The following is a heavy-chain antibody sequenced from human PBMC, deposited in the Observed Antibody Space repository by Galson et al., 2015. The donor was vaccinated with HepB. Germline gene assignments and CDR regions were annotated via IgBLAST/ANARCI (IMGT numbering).Heavy chain of an antibody. CDR3: ARHIRVTASYYY. J-gene: IGHJ4*02. CDR1: GGSISSYY. CDR2: IYYSGST. D-gene: IGHD2-21*02. Sequence: ETLSLTCTVSGGSISSYYWSWIRQPPGKGLEWIGYIYYSGSTNYNPSLKSRVTISVDTSKNQFSLKLSSVTAADTAVYYCARHIRVTASYYYWGQGTLVTVSS. V-gene: IGHV4-59*08.